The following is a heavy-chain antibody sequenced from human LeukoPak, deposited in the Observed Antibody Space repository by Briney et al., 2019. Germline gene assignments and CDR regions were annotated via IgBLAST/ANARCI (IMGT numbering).Heavy chain of an antibody. CDR2: IYYTGST. Sequence: PSETLSLACTVSGGSVSSNDYYWGGIRQPPGKGVGWIGSIYYTGSTYYTPSRKSGVTISIDTSKNLFSLNLSSVTAADTAVYYCARHRLEGDTFDIWGQGTMVTVSS. V-gene: IGHV4-39*01. J-gene: IGHJ3*02. CDR3: ARHRLEGDTFDI. CDR1: GGSVSSNDYY. D-gene: IGHD3-3*01.